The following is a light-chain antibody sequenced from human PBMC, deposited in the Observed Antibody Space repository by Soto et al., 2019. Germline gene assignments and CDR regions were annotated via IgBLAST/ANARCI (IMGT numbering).Light chain of an antibody. J-gene: IGKJ1*01. V-gene: IGKV3-15*01. CDR1: QSVSSN. CDR3: QQYNNWPPMA. CDR2: DAS. Sequence: EIVMTQSPATLSVSPGERATLSCRASQSVSSNLAWYQQKPGQAPRLLIYDASTRATGIPARFSGSGSGTEFTLTISSLQSEDLAVYYCQQYNNWPPMAFGQGTKVEIK.